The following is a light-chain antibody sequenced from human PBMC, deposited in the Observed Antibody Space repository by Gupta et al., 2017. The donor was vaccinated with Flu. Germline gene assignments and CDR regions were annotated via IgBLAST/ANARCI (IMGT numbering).Light chain of an antibody. CDR1: RRLTIN. J-gene: IGKJ1*01. CDR3: QQYDRWPWT. Sequence: AALSGRASRRLTINMAGFQQKPGQPPRLLMSGASNRATGVPARFRGSGYGTDFTLTITSLQSEDFAVYYCQQYDRWPWTLGQGTKVEIK. CDR2: GAS. V-gene: IGKV3-15*01.